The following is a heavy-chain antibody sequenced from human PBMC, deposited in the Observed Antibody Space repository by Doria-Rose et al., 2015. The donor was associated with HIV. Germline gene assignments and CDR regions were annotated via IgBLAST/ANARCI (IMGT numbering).Heavy chain of an antibody. J-gene: IGHJ4*02. CDR1: GVSLSSPGMG. Sequence: QITLKESGPVLVKPTETLTLTCTVSGVSLSSPGMGVSWIRQPPGKALEWLANIFSDDDRSYKTSLKSRLTISRRTSKIQVVLTMTDMDPVDTATYYCARIKSSRWYHKYYFDFWGQGTLVIVSA. V-gene: IGHV2-26*01. CDR3: ARIKSSRWYHKYYFDF. D-gene: IGHD6-13*01. CDR2: IFSDDDR.